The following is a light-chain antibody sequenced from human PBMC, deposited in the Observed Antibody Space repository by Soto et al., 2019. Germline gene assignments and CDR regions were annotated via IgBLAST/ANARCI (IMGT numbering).Light chain of an antibody. Sequence: TQGPATLTMYPGERATLSCRASQSVSSYLNWYQQKPGKAPKLLIYAASSLQSGVPSRFSGSGSGTDFTLTISSLQPEDFATYYCPESYSTPQTFGQGTNVDIK. CDR2: AAS. V-gene: IGKV1-39*01. CDR3: PESYSTPQT. CDR1: QSVSSY. J-gene: IGKJ1*01.